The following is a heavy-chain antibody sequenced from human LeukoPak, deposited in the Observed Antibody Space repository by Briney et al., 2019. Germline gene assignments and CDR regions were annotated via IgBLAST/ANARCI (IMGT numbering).Heavy chain of an antibody. Sequence: GGSLRLSCAASGFTFSSYAMSWVRQAPGKGLEWVSAISGSGGSTYYADSVKGRFTISRDNSKNTLYLQMNSLRAEDTALYYCAKGASGYYSGYWFDPWGQGTLVTVSS. D-gene: IGHD3-22*01. CDR2: ISGSGGST. V-gene: IGHV3-23*01. CDR3: AKGASGYYSGYWFDP. J-gene: IGHJ5*02. CDR1: GFTFSSYA.